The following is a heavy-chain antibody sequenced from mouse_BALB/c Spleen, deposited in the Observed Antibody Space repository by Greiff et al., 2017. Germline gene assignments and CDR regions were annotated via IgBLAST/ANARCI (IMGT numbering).Heavy chain of an antibody. Sequence: EVKLVESGGGLVQPGGSLKLSCAASGFTFSSYGMSWVRQTPDKRLELVATINSNGGSTYYPDSVKGRFTISRDNAKNTLYLQMSSLKSEDTAMYYCARDDGNYVGFDYWGQGTTLTVSS. J-gene: IGHJ2*01. V-gene: IGHV5-6-3*01. CDR2: INSNGGST. CDR3: ARDDGNYVGFDY. D-gene: IGHD2-1*01. CDR1: GFTFSSYG.